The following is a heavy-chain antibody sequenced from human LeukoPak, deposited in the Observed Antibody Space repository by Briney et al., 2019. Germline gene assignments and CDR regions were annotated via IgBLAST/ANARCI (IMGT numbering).Heavy chain of an antibody. V-gene: IGHV3-7*01. CDR2: TRQDGSEK. CDR1: GCIFSNDW. Sequence: GGSQRLSCAASGCIFSNDWMSGLRQAPGKGLEWVANTRQDGSEKYYVDSAKGRFIISRDNAKNSLYLQMNSLRDEDTAVYYCVSSWYFDFDYWGQGTLVTVSS. CDR3: VSSWYFDFDY. J-gene: IGHJ4*02. D-gene: IGHD6-13*01.